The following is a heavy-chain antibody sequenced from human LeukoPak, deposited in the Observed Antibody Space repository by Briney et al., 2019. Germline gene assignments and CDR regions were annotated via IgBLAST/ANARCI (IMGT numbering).Heavy chain of an antibody. CDR3: ARISGSGSGYTPDAFDI. J-gene: IGHJ3*02. CDR1: GGSISSSNW. Sequence: SGTLSLTCAVSGGSISSSNWWSWVRQPPGKGLEWIGSIYYSGSTYYNPSLKSRVTISVDTSKNQFSLKLSSVTAADTAVYYCARISGSGSGYTPDAFDIWGQGTMVTVSS. CDR2: IYYSGST. D-gene: IGHD3-22*01. V-gene: IGHV4-4*02.